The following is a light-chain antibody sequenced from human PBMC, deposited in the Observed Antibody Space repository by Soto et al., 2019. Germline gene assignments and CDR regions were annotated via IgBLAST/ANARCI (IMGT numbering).Light chain of an antibody. CDR2: EVS. Sequence: QSALTQPASVSGSPGQSITISCTGASSDVGDYSYVSWYQHHPGQAPELLIYEVSNRPSGVSHRFSGSKSGNTASLTISGLQAEDEADYYCSSFTSKSTLIFGGGTKLTVL. CDR3: SSFTSKSTLI. V-gene: IGLV2-14*01. CDR1: SSDVGDYSY. J-gene: IGLJ2*01.